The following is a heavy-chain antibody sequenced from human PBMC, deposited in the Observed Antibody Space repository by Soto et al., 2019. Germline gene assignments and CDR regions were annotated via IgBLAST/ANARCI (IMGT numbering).Heavy chain of an antibody. J-gene: IGHJ4*02. V-gene: IGHV4-39*01. CDR2: TYYSGST. CDR1: GGSISSSSYY. CDR3: ARRKIVTRLGGYFDY. D-gene: IGHD7-27*01. Sequence: SETLSLTCTVSGGSISSSSYYWGWIRQPPGKGLEWIGSTYYSGSTYYNPSLKSRVTISVDTSKNQFSLKLSSVTAADTAVYYCARRKIVTRLGGYFDYWGQGTLVTVSS.